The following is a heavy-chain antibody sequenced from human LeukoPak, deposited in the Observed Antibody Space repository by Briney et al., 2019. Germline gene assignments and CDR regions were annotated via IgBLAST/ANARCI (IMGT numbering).Heavy chain of an antibody. CDR3: ARDFSWYREGVSWFDP. CDR2: ISGSGHDI. Sequence: GGSLRLSCVASGFTFSDSYMTWVRQAPGKGVEWVAYISGSGHDINYSDSVKGRFTISRDNAKNSLYLQMNSLRAEDTAVYYCARDFSWYREGVSWFDPWGQGTLVTVSS. D-gene: IGHD6-13*01. J-gene: IGHJ5*02. V-gene: IGHV3-11*04. CDR1: GFTFSDSY.